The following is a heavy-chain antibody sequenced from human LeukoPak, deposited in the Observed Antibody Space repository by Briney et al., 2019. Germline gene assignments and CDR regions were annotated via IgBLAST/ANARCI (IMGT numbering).Heavy chain of an antibody. D-gene: IGHD1-1*01. Sequence: SVKVSCKASGGTFSSYAISWVRQAPGQGLEWMGGIIPIFGTANYAQKFQGRVTITADESTSTAYMELSSLRSEDTAVYYCARLNTSTTLHPYYYYGMDVWGQGTTVTVSS. CDR2: IIPIFGTA. J-gene: IGHJ6*02. V-gene: IGHV1-69*13. CDR1: GGTFSSYA. CDR3: ARLNTSTTLHPYYYYGMDV.